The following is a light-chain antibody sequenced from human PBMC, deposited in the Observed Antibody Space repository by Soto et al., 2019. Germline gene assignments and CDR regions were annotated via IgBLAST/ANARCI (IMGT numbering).Light chain of an antibody. J-gene: IGKJ4*01. CDR2: DAS. CDR3: QQRSHSLT. V-gene: IGKV3-11*01. Sequence: EIVLSQSPATLSLSPGERATLSCRASQSVSTYLAWYQQKPGQAPRLLIYDASNRATGIPARFSGSGSGTDITLTISSLEPEDFAVYYCQQRSHSLTFGGGTNVEIK. CDR1: QSVSTY.